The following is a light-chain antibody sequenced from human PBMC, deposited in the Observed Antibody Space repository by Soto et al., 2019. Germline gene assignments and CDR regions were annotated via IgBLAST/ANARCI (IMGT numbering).Light chain of an antibody. Sequence: QSALTQPASVSGSPGQSITISCTGSSSDIGAYNYVSWYQQHPGRAPKLIIYDVIKRPSGVSYHFPGSKSGNTASLTISGLQAEHEADYYCSSHTTSNSRIFGGGTKLTVL. V-gene: IGLV2-14*01. CDR3: SSHTTSNSRI. CDR1: SSDIGAYNY. J-gene: IGLJ2*01. CDR2: DVI.